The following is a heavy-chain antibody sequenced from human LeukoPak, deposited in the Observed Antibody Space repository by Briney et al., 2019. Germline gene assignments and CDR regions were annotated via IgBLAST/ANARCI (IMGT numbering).Heavy chain of an antibody. J-gene: IGHJ4*02. CDR2: ISSGGDST. D-gene: IGHD5-24*01. V-gene: IGHV3-23*01. CDR3: AKDAPHVDMATMVKAYFFDY. CDR1: GFTFSNNA. Sequence: GGSLRLSCAASGFTFSNNAMSWVRQAPGKGLEWVSGISSGGDSTSYADSVKGRFTISRDNSRNTLYLQMNSLRAEDTAIYYCAKDAPHVDMATMVKAYFFDYSGQGTLVTVSS.